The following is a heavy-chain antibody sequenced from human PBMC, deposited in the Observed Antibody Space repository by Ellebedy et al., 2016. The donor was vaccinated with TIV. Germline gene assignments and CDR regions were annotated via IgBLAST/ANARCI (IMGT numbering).Heavy chain of an antibody. CDR1: VNTFTNYY. V-gene: IGHV1-46*04. CDR2: IRPSGR. CDR3: ATEIPESYYFDY. J-gene: IGHJ4*02. D-gene: IGHD2-2*02. Sequence: AASVKVSCKASVNTFTNYYLHWFRQAPGQGLEWMGIIRPSGRVQKLQERFSMTRDTSTNTVFMELSNLKSDDTAVYYCATEIPESYYFDYWGQGTLVTVSS.